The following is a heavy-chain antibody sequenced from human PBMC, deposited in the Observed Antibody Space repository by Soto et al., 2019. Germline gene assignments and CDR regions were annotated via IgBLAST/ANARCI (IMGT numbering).Heavy chain of an antibody. D-gene: IGHD6-19*01. CDR3: ARAPGGNWLALDY. V-gene: IGHV4-34*01. CDR1: GGSFSGYY. CDR2: INHSGST. J-gene: IGHJ4*02. Sequence: ETLSLTCAVYGGSFSGYYWSWIRQPPGKGLEWIGEINHSGSTNYNPSLKSRVTISVDTSKNQFSLKLSSVTAADTAVYYCARAPGGNWLALDYWGQGNMVTVSS.